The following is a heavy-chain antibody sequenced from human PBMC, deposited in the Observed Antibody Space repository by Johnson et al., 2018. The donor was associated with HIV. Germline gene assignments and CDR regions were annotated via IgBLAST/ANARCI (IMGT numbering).Heavy chain of an antibody. Sequence: QVQLVESGGGVVQPGRSLRLSCAASGFTFSSYAMHWVRQAPGKGLEWVAVISYDGSNKYYADSVKGRFTISRDNSKNTLYLQMNSLRAEDTAVDYCARDKGHAFYIWGQGTMVTVPS. CDR1: GFTFSSYA. CDR3: ARDKGHAFYI. J-gene: IGHJ3*02. CDR2: ISYDGSNK. V-gene: IGHV3-30*04.